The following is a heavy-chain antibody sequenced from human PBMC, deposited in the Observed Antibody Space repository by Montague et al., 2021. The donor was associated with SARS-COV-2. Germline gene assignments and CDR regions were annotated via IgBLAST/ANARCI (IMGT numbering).Heavy chain of an antibody. V-gene: IGHV3-74*01. J-gene: IGHJ4*02. CDR2: TSGVDSST. CDR1: GFTFSNYW. D-gene: IGHD4-17*01. Sequence: SLRLSCAASGFTFSNYWMHWVRQAPGKGLVWVSRTSGVDSSTIYADSVKGRFTVSRDSAKNTLYLQMSSLRAEDTAVYYCELHPYGDYEDYWGQGTLVTVSS. CDR3: ELHPYGDYEDY.